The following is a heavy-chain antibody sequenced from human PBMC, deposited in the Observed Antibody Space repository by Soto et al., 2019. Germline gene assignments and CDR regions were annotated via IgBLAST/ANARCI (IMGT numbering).Heavy chain of an antibody. V-gene: IGHV1-2*04. J-gene: IGHJ3*02. Sequence: VSVKVSCKASGYTFTGYYMHWVRQAPGQGLEWMGWINPNSGGTNYAQKFQGWVTMTRDTSISTAYMELSRLRSDDTAVYYCARAYSSSDDAFDIWGQGTMVTVSS. D-gene: IGHD6-6*01. CDR3: ARAYSSSDDAFDI. CDR2: INPNSGGT. CDR1: GYTFTGYY.